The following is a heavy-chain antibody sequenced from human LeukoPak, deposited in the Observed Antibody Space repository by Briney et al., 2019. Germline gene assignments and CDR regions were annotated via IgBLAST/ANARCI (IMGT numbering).Heavy chain of an antibody. J-gene: IGHJ5*02. V-gene: IGHV3-7*01. CDR3: ARVGGYSYGYQNWFDP. Sequence: GGSLRLSCAASGFTFSSYWMSWVRQAPGKGLEWVANIKQDGSEEYYVDSVKGRFTISRDNAKNSLYLQMNSLRAEDTAVYYCARVGGYSYGYQNWFDPWGQGTLVTVSS. CDR2: IKQDGSEE. D-gene: IGHD5-18*01. CDR1: GFTFSSYW.